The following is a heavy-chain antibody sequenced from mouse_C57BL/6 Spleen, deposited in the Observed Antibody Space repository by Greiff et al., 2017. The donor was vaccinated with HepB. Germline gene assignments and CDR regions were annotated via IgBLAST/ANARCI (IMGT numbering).Heavy chain of an antibody. V-gene: IGHV1-47*01. CDR3: ARRIYYGSSFLYAMDY. D-gene: IGHD1-1*01. CDR1: GYTFTTYP. Sequence: QVQLKQSGAELVKPGASVKMSCKASGYTFTTYPIEWMKQNHGKSLEWIGNFHPYNDDTKYNEKFKGKATLTVEKSSSTVYLELSRLTSDDSAVYYCARRIYYGSSFLYAMDYWGQGTSVTVSS. J-gene: IGHJ4*01. CDR2: FHPYNDDT.